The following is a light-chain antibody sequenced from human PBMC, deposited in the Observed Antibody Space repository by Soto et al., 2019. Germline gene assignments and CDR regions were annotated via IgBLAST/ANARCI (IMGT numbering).Light chain of an antibody. Sequence: IVLTQSPATLSLSPGERATLSCRASQSVSSYLAWYQQKPGKAPRLLIYDASNRATGIPSRFSGSGSGTDFTLTISSLEPEDFAVYYCQQYSNWPPLTFGGGTKVEIK. CDR1: QSVSSY. CDR3: QQYSNWPPLT. CDR2: DAS. J-gene: IGKJ4*01. V-gene: IGKV3-11*01.